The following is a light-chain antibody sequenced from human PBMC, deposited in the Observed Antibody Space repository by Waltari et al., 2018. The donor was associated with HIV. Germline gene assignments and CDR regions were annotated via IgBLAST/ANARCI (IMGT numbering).Light chain of an antibody. CDR3: QVWESDSRSVV. CDR2: YDV. V-gene: IGLV3-21*01. J-gene: IGLJ2*01. Sequence: SYVLTQPPSVSVAPGETAIITCWGHQIGDKSLYWYQQKPGQAPLLVSQYDVERPSGGTERISASKSGQTATRTITRVEAGDEADYFCQVWESDSRSVVFGGGTNLTVL. CDR1: QIGDKS.